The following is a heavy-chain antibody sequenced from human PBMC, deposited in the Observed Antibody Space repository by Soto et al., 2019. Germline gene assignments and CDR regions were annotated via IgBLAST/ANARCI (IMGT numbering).Heavy chain of an antibody. CDR2: VSPDSGNS. CDR3: EVTTGY. V-gene: IGHV1-8*01. D-gene: IGHD2-2*03. Sequence: QVQVVQSRAEVKKPGASVKVSCKTSGYTFTDYDINWVRQAPGQGLEWMGWVSPDSGNSGYAKQFQGRVTMTRDTSISTVYMELNSLTSEDPAVYYCEVTTGYWGQGTMVTVSS. J-gene: IGHJ4*02. CDR1: GYTFTDYD.